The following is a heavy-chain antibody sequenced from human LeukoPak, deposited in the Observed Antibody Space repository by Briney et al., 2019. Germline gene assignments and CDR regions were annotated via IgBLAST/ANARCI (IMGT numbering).Heavy chain of an antibody. CDR2: IYYSGST. V-gene: IGHV4-31*03. CDR1: GGSISSNNYY. Sequence: TSETLSLTCTVSGGSISSNNYYWSWIRQHPGKGLEWIGYIYYSGSTSYNPSLKSRVTISVDTSKNQFSLKPSSVTAADTAVYYGARHPHSSGWSKSFDIWGQGTMVSVSS. J-gene: IGHJ3*02. D-gene: IGHD6-19*01. CDR3: ARHPHSSGWSKSFDI.